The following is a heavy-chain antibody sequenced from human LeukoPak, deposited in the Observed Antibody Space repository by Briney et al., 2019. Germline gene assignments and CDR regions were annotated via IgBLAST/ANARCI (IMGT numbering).Heavy chain of an antibody. Sequence: SETLSLTCTVSGGSISSYYWSWIRQPPGKGLEWIGYIYYSGSTNYNPSLKSRVTISVDTSKNQFSLKLSSVTAADTAVYYCARDTAAGDAFDIWGQGTMVTVSS. CDR1: GGSISSYY. CDR2: IYYSGST. V-gene: IGHV4-59*01. J-gene: IGHJ3*02. D-gene: IGHD6-13*01. CDR3: ARDTAAGDAFDI.